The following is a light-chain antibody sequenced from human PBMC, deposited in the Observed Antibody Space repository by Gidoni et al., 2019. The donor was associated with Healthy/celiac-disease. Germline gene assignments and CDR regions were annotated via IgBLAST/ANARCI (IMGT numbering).Light chain of an antibody. CDR3: CSYAGSSTLI. CDR1: SSDVGSYNL. CDR2: EGS. J-gene: IGLJ2*01. Sequence: QSALTQPASVSGSPGQSITISCTGPSSDVGSYNLGSCYQQHPGKAPNLMIYEGSKRPSGVSNRFSGSKSGITASLTISGLQAEDEADYYCCSYAGSSTLIFGGGTKLTGL. V-gene: IGLV2-23*01.